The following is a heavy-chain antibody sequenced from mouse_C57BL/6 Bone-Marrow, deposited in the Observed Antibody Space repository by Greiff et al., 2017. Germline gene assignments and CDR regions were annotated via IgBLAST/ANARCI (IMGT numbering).Heavy chain of an antibody. CDR3: ARSRQLRLRYFDV. V-gene: IGHV1-81*01. CDR2: IYPRSGNT. CDR1: GYTFTSYG. J-gene: IGHJ1*03. D-gene: IGHD3-2*02. Sequence: QVQLQQPGAELARPGASVKLSCKASGYTFTSYGIRWVKQRTGQGLEWIGEIYPRSGNTYYNEKFQDKATVTVDKSSNTAYMALRRLTSAHSAVYCCARSRQLRLRYFDVWGTGTTVTVSS.